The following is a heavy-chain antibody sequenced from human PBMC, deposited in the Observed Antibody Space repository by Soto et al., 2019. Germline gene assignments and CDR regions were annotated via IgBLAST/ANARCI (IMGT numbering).Heavy chain of an antibody. J-gene: IGHJ4*02. CDR3: ARDAKWDPRGVEAQQDDYFDY. V-gene: IGHV1-3*04. CDR2: VDTGNGNT. D-gene: IGHD1-26*01. Sequence: QVQLVQSGAEVKKPGASVKVSCKASGYTFTSYAIPWVRQAPGQSLEWMGWVDTGNGNTKYSQKFQGRVTITRDTYANTADMELSSLRSEDTAVYYCARDAKWDPRGVEAQQDDYFDYWGQGTLVTVSA. CDR1: GYTFTSYA.